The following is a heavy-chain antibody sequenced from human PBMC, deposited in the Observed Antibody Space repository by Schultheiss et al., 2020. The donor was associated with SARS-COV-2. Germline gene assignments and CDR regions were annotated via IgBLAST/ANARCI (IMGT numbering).Heavy chain of an antibody. CDR1: GFTFDDYA. D-gene: IGHD3-3*01. Sequence: GGSLRLSCAASGFTFDDYAMHWVRQAPGKGLEWVSAISGSGGSTYYADSVKGRFTISRDNSKNTLYLQMNSLRAEDTAVYYCAKDGGVVQEYGMDVWGQGTTVTVSS. J-gene: IGHJ6*02. CDR3: AKDGGVVQEYGMDV. CDR2: ISGSGGST. V-gene: IGHV3-23*01.